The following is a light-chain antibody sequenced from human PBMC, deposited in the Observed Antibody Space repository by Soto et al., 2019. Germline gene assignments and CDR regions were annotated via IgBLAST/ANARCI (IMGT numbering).Light chain of an antibody. V-gene: IGLV1-44*01. CDR3: AAWDDSLNGVV. J-gene: IGLJ2*01. CDR1: SSNIGSNP. Sequence: QSVLTQPPSASETPGQRITISCSGSSSNIGSNPVNWYQQLPGTAPKLLIYTNNQRPSGVPDRFSGSKSGTSASLAISGLQSEDEADYYGAAWDDSLNGVVFGGGTKLTVL. CDR2: TNN.